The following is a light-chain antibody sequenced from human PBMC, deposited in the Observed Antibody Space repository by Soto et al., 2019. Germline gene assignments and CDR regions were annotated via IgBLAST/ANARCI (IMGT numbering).Light chain of an antibody. CDR1: QGISNY. CDR2: AAS. V-gene: IGKV1-27*01. J-gene: IGKJ5*01. CDR3: QKYNSAPLT. Sequence: IWMTQSPSLLSASTGDRVTISCRMSQGISNYLAWYQQKPGKIPKLLIYAASTLQSGVPSRFSGSGSGTDFTLTISSLQPEDVATYYCQKYNSAPLTFGQGTRLEI.